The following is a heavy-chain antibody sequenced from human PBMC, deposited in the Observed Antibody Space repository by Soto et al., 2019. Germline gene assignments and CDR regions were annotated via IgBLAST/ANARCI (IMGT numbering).Heavy chain of an antibody. Sequence: GWSLRLSCAASGFTFSNFEMHLVRQAPGKGLEWVSYINTAGSTKYYAESVKGRFTISRDNARNSLFLQMKSLRAEDTAVYYCARAECSTPNCLTAYYSYGLDVWGKGTKVTVS. CDR2: INTAGSTK. D-gene: IGHD2-2*01. CDR3: ARAECSTPNCLTAYYSYGLDV. CDR1: GFTFSNFE. J-gene: IGHJ6*04. V-gene: IGHV3-48*03.